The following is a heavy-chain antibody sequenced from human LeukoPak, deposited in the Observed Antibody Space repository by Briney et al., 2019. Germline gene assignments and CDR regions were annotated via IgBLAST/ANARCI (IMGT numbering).Heavy chain of an antibody. CDR2: ISSSSSYI. CDR3: ARTTGGSGSYFFDY. J-gene: IGHJ4*02. V-gene: IGHV3-21*01. Sequence: GGSLRLSCAASGFTFSSYSMNWVRQAPGKGLEWVSSISSSSSYIYYADSVKGRFTISRDNAKNSLYLQMNSLRAEDMAVYYCARTTGGSGSYFFDYWGQGTLVTVSS. CDR1: GFTFSSYS. D-gene: IGHD3-10*01.